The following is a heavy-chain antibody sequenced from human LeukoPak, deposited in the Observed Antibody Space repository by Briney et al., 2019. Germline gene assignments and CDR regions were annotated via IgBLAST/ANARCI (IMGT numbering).Heavy chain of an antibody. CDR2: IYDDNT. Sequence: GGSLRLSCAASGFTVSAYAMAWVRQAPGKGLEWVSTIYDDNTYYADSVKGRFAISTDNSKNTLNLQMNSLRVEDTAVYFCAARKVRGVWFYLDYWGQGTLVTVSS. J-gene: IGHJ4*02. D-gene: IGHD3-10*01. CDR3: AARKVRGVWFYLDY. CDR1: GFTVSAYA. V-gene: IGHV3-23*01.